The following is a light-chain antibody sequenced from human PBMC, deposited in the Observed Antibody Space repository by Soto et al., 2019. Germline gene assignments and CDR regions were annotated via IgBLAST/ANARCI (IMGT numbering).Light chain of an antibody. Sequence: DIQMTQSPSSLSASVGDRVTITCRASQGIRNDLGWYQQKPGKAPKLLIYKASSLESGVPSRFSGSGSGTEFTLTISSLQPDDFATYYCQQYNSYSTFGQGTTVDIK. V-gene: IGKV1-5*03. J-gene: IGKJ1*01. CDR1: QGIRND. CDR3: QQYNSYST. CDR2: KAS.